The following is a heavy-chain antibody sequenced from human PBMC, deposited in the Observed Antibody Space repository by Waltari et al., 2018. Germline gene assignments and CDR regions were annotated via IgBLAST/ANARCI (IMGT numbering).Heavy chain of an antibody. D-gene: IGHD1-26*01. CDR3: AREWEPDSFDI. J-gene: IGHJ3*02. CDR1: GGPINNSSYY. Sequence: QLHLQESGPGLVKPSETLSLTCIVSGGPINNSSYYWGWIRQPPGKGLELIGSIYYSGSTYYNPSLKSRVTMSLDTSKNQFSLKLSSVIAADTAMYYCAREWEPDSFDIWGQGTMVTVSS. V-gene: IGHV4-39*01. CDR2: IYYSGST.